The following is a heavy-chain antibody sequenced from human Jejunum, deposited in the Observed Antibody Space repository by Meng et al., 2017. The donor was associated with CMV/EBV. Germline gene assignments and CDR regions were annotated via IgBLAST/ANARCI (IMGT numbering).Heavy chain of an antibody. CDR3: ATQESTFAVIPFDD. J-gene: IGHJ4*02. CDR1: FGFCDLF. V-gene: IGHV3-73*01. CDR2: IASQTDNFAT. D-gene: IGHD3-3*01. Sequence: FGFCDLFIHWVRQASGKGLEWVGRIASQTDNFATAYAASVKGRFTISRNDSKNTAYLQMNSLKTEDTAMYYCATQESTFAVIPFDDWGQGTLVTVSS.